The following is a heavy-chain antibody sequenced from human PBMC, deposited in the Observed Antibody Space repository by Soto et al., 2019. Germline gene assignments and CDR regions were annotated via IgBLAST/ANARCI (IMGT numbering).Heavy chain of an antibody. J-gene: IGHJ3*02. Sequence: QLQLQESGPGLVKPSETLSLTCTVSGGSISSSSYYWGWIRQPPGKGLEWIGSIYYSGSTYYNPSLKSRVTISVHTSKNQFSLKLSSVTAADTAMYYCARQEGGSYLSVIGAFDIWGQGTMVTVSS. V-gene: IGHV4-39*01. D-gene: IGHD1-26*01. CDR1: GGSISSSSYY. CDR3: ARQEGGSYLSVIGAFDI. CDR2: IYYSGST.